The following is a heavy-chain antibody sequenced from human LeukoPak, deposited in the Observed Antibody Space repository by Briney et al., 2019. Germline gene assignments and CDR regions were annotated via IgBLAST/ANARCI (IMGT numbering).Heavy chain of an antibody. Sequence: PSETLSLTCTVSGVSISSGDYYWSWIRQPPGKGLEWIGYIYYSGSTYYNPSLKSRVTISVDTSKNQFSLKLSSVTAADTAVYYCARDLAYYDFWSGYTYYYGMDVWGQGTTVTVSS. D-gene: IGHD3-3*01. J-gene: IGHJ6*02. CDR1: GVSISSGDYY. V-gene: IGHV4-30-4*01. CDR2: IYYSGST. CDR3: ARDLAYYDFWSGYTYYYGMDV.